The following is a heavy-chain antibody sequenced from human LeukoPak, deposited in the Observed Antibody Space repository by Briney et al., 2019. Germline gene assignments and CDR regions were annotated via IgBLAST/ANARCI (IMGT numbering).Heavy chain of an antibody. CDR1: GFTFSSYG. Sequence: PGGSLRLSCAASGFTFSSYGMHWVRQAPGNGLEWVALIWYGGSNKYYADSVKGRYTISRDNSKNTLYLQMNSLRAEDTAVYYCARDWRTQVLHPYYFEYWGQGVLVTVSS. D-gene: IGHD3-16*01. J-gene: IGHJ4*02. CDR2: IWYGGSNK. CDR3: ARDWRTQVLHPYYFEY. V-gene: IGHV3-33*08.